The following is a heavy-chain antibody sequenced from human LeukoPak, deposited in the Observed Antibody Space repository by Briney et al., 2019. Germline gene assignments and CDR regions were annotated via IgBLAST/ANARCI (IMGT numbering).Heavy chain of an antibody. V-gene: IGHV3-21*01. CDR2: ISSSSSYI. CDR3: ARDIGQLGGFDY. J-gene: IGHJ4*02. CDR1: GFTFSSYS. Sequence: GGSLRLSCAASGFTFSSYSMNWVRQAPGKGLEWVSSISSSSSYIYYADSVKGRFTISRDNAKNSLYLQMNSLRAEDTAVYYCARDIGQLGGFDYWGQGTLVTVSS. D-gene: IGHD6-13*01.